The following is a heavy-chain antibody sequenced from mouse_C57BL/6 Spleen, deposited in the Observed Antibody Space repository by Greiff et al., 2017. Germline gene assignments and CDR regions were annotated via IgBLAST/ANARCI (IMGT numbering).Heavy chain of an antibody. CDR2: ISSGSSTI. Sequence: EVKLVESGGGLVKPGGSLKLSCAASGFTFSDYGMHWVRQAPEKGLEWVAYISSGSSTIYYADTVKGRFTISRDNAKSTLFLQMTSLRSEDTAMYYCASSSYWYFDVWGTGTTVTVSS. D-gene: IGHD1-1*01. J-gene: IGHJ1*03. V-gene: IGHV5-17*01. CDR1: GFTFSDYG. CDR3: ASSSYWYFDV.